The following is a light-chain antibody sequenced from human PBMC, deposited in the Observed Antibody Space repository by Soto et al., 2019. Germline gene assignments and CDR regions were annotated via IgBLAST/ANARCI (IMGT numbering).Light chain of an antibody. CDR3: HQYFNPRT. CDR2: DAS. J-gene: IGKJ4*01. Sequence: DTQLTQSPPSLSASVGDRVTITCQASHHISDYLNWYQRKPGKAPKLLIYDASKLETGVPSRFSGSGSGTDFTFTISSLQPEDSATYYCHQYFNPRTFGGGTKVEIK. V-gene: IGKV1-33*01. CDR1: HHISDY.